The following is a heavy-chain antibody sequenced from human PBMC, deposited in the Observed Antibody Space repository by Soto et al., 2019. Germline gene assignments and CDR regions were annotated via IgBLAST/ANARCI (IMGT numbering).Heavy chain of an antibody. Sequence: QVQLVQSGAELKKPGASVKVSCKASGYTFSNYDMNWERQATGQGPEWIGWVKPNNGDTGYAQKFQGRVTLTTDISTHTSYMELTILRSENTDIYYCSKVSRKGSSMDCDSWGQGTLITVSS. V-gene: IGHV1-8*01. CDR3: SKVSRKGSSMDCDS. CDR1: GYTFSNYD. D-gene: IGHD3-10*01. CDR2: VKPNNGDT. J-gene: IGHJ4*02.